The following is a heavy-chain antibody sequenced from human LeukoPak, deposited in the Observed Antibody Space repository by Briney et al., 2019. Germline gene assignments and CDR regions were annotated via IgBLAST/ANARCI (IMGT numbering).Heavy chain of an antibody. Sequence: GGSLRLSCVASGFTFDDYAMHWVRQTPGKGLEWVSFIHWGGGSTYYADSVKGRFTISRYNSKNYLYLHMNSLRPEDTALYYCAKGALVRGVIMAQYFDYWGQGALVTVSS. J-gene: IGHJ4*02. D-gene: IGHD3-10*01. CDR2: IHWGGGST. CDR1: GFTFDDYA. CDR3: AKGALVRGVIMAQYFDY. V-gene: IGHV3-43D*03.